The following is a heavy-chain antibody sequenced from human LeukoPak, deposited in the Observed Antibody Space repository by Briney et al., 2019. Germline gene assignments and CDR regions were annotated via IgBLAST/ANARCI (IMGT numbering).Heavy chain of an antibody. Sequence: GGSLRLSCAASGFTFSSYWMHWVRQAPGKGLVRVSRINSDGSSTSYADSVKGRFTISRDNAKNTLYLQMNSLRAEDTAVYYCARDMVRDSYYYYYYGMDVWGQGTTVTVSS. CDR3: ARDMVRDSYYYYYYGMDV. J-gene: IGHJ6*02. V-gene: IGHV3-74*01. CDR1: GFTFSSYW. D-gene: IGHD3-10*01. CDR2: INSDGSST.